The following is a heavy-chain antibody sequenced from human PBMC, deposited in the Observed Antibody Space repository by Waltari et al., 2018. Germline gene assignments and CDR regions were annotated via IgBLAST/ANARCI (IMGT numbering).Heavy chain of an antibody. D-gene: IGHD6-19*01. Sequence: QVQLQQWGAGLLKPSETLSLTCAVYGGSFSGYYWSWIRQPPGKGLEWIGEINHSGSTNYNPSLKSRVTISVDTSKNQFSLKLGSVTAADTAVYYCAREGGRAVAAINWGQGTLVTVSS. CDR3: AREGGRAVAAIN. CDR1: GGSFSGYY. CDR2: INHSGST. J-gene: IGHJ4*02. V-gene: IGHV4-34*01.